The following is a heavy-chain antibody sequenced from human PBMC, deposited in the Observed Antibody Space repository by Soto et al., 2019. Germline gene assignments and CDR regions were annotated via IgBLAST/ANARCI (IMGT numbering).Heavy chain of an antibody. D-gene: IGHD4-17*01. CDR3: ARQLDGDLDY. V-gene: IGHV4-39*01. J-gene: IGHJ4*02. CDR2: IYYSGST. CDR1: GGSISSSSYY. Sequence: QLQLQESGPGLVKPSETLSLTCTVSGGSISSSSYYWGWIRQPPGKGLEWIGSIYYSGSTYYNPSLKSRVTISVDTSKNQFSLKLSSVTAADTAVYSCARQLDGDLDYWGQGTLVTVSS.